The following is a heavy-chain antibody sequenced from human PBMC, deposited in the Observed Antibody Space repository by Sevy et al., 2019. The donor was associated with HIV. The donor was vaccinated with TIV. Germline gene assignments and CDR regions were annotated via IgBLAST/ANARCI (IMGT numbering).Heavy chain of an antibody. V-gene: IGHV3-53*01. Sequence: GGSLRLSCAATGFTVTSNYMSWVRQGPGKGLEWVSGFYNGDSTQYADSVKGRFTISRDKSNNTLYLQMDSLRAEDTAVYYCARDLDYYGSGNPGLGWGQGTLVTVSS. CDR1: GFTVTSNY. J-gene: IGHJ4*02. D-gene: IGHD3-10*01. CDR2: FYNGDST. CDR3: ARDLDYYGSGNPGLG.